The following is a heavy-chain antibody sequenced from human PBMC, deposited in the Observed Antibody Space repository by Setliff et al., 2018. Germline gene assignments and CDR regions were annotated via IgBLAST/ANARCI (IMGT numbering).Heavy chain of an antibody. Sequence: GESLKISCAASGFTFSGADIHWVRQATGKGLEWVGHISSKADKYATDYGASANGRFIISRDDSEKTAYLQMSSLKVDDTAMYYCILPCTSGWHNWLDPWVLRLSWSPSPQ. J-gene: IGHJ5*02. CDR3: ILPCTSGWHNWLDP. CDR2: ISSKADKYAT. V-gene: IGHV3-73*01. CDR1: GFTFSGAD. D-gene: IGHD6-19*01.